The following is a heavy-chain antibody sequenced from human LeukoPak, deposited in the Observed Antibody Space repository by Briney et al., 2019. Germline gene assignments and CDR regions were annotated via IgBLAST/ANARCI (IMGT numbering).Heavy chain of an antibody. Sequence: SETLSLTCTVSGVSFSSGSYYWSWIRQPAGKGLEWIGRIYTRGGTDYNPSLESRVTISLDTSMNQFSLELASVTAADTAVYYCARDRYYDILTGYWSYFDYWGQGTLVTVSS. CDR2: IYTRGGT. V-gene: IGHV4-61*02. CDR3: ARDRYYDILTGYWSYFDY. CDR1: GVSFSSGSYY. J-gene: IGHJ4*02. D-gene: IGHD3-9*01.